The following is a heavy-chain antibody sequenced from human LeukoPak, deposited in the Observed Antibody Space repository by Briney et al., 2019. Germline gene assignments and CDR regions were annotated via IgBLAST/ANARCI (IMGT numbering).Heavy chain of an antibody. J-gene: IGHJ6*03. V-gene: IGHV3-7*01. CDR3: ARNAYSNYVYYYSYMDV. Sequence: GGSLRLSCAASGFTFSSYWMSWVRQAPGKGLEWVANIKQDGSEKYYVDSVKGRFTISRDNAKNSLDLQMNSLRDEDTAVYYCARNAYSNYVYYYSYMDVWGKGTTVTVS. CDR1: GFTFSSYW. CDR2: IKQDGSEK. D-gene: IGHD4-11*01.